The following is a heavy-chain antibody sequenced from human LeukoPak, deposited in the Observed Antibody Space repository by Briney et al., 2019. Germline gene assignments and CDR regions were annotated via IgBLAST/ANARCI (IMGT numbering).Heavy chain of an antibody. CDR1: GFTFSDYY. Sequence: PGGSLRLSCAASGFTFSDYYMSWIRQAPGKGLEWVSYISSSGSTIYYADSVKGRFTISRDNARSALYLQMNSQRAEDTAVYYCARDQAPYCSGGSCYSSRLYYYYYGMDVWGQGTTVTVSS. CDR2: ISSSGSTI. V-gene: IGHV3-11*01. D-gene: IGHD2-15*01. J-gene: IGHJ6*02. CDR3: ARDQAPYCSGGSCYSSRLYYYYYGMDV.